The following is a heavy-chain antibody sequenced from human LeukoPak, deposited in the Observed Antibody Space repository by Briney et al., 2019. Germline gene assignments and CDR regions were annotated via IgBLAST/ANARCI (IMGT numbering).Heavy chain of an antibody. V-gene: IGHV3-21*01. CDR2: ISSGSGYL. J-gene: IGHJ4*02. D-gene: IGHD2/OR15-2a*01. CDR1: GFTFSSYS. CDR3: ARGSNTVQREDRNDY. Sequence: GGSLRLSCAASGFTFSSYSMTWVRQAPGKGLEGVPPISSGSGYLYDADSVKGRFTVSRDNAKNTLYLQMNSLRAEDTAVYYCARGSNTVQREDRNDYWGQGTLVTVSS.